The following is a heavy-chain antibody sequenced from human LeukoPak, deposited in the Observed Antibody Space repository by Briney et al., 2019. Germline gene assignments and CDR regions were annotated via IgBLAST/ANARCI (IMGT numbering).Heavy chain of an antibody. CDR3: AKEGCSGGSCPSFDYYMDV. D-gene: IGHD2-15*01. V-gene: IGHV3-33*06. J-gene: IGHJ6*03. CDR2: IWYDGSNI. Sequence: GGSLRLSCAASGFTFSSYGMHWVRQAPGKGLEWLALIWYDGSNIYYADSVKGRFTISRDNSKNTLYLQMNSLRAEDTAVYYCAKEGCSGGSCPSFDYYMDVWGKGTTVTVSS. CDR1: GFTFSSYG.